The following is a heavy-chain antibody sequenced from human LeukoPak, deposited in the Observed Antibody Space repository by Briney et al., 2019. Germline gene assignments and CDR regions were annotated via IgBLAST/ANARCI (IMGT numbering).Heavy chain of an antibody. J-gene: IGHJ5*02. CDR2: INPNSGGT. Sequence: GASVKVSCKASGYTFTDYYMHWVRQAPGQGLEWMGWINPNSGGTNYAQKFQGRVTMTRDTSISTAYMELSRLRSDVTAVYYCARDNPLWEPGNFDPWGQGTLVTVSS. CDR1: GYTFTDYY. V-gene: IGHV1-2*02. D-gene: IGHD1-26*01. CDR3: ARDNPLWEPGNFDP.